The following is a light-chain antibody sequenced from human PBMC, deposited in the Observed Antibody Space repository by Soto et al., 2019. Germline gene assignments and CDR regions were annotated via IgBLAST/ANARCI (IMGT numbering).Light chain of an antibody. V-gene: IGKV3-15*01. Sequence: EIVLTQSPATLSVSPGDRVTLSCRASQSVDINLAWYQQRPGQAPRLLVYGASTKATDMPGRFSGRGSGTEFTLTINNLQSEDFATYYCQQSYSTPAITFGQGTRLEIK. CDR2: GAS. CDR3: QQSYSTPAIT. CDR1: QSVDIN. J-gene: IGKJ5*01.